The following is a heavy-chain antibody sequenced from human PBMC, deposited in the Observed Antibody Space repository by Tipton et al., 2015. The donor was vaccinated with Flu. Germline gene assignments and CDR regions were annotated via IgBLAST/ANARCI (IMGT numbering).Heavy chain of an antibody. CDR2: VSRTGST. CDR1: GGSINDYY. Sequence: TLSLTCTVSGGSINDYYWSWIRQPPGKGLEWIGTVSRTGSTIYNPSLKSRVTISIDTSKNHFSLKMKSVTAADMAVYYCARRDYSNYVSDPKSWFDSWGQGTLVTVSS. V-gene: IGHV4-59*08. CDR3: ARRDYSNYVSDPKSWFDS. D-gene: IGHD4-11*01. J-gene: IGHJ5*01.